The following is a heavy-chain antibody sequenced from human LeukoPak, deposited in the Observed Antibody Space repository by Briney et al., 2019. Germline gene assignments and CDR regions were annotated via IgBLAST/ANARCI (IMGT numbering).Heavy chain of an antibody. CDR3: ARGTRAKGDY. CDR1: GYTFTSYD. Sequence: GASVTVSCKASGYTFTSYDINWVRQATGQGLEWMGWMNPNSSNTGYAQKFQGRVTMTRNTSISTAYMELSSLRSEDTAVYYCARGTRAKGDYWGQGTLVTVSS. CDR2: MNPNSSNT. V-gene: IGHV1-8*01. J-gene: IGHJ4*02.